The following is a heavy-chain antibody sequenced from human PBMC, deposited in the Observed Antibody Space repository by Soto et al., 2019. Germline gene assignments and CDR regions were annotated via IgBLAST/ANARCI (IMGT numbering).Heavy chain of an antibody. CDR2: ISYDGSNK. Sequence: QVQLVESGGGVVQPGRSLRLSCAASGFTFSSYGMHWVRQDPGKGLEWVAVISYDGSNKYYADSVKGRFTISRDNSKNTLYLQMNSLRAEDTAVYYCAKDPGSSSWYWAKGYYYGMDVWGQGTTVTVSS. V-gene: IGHV3-30*18. CDR3: AKDPGSSSWYWAKGYYYGMDV. J-gene: IGHJ6*02. D-gene: IGHD6-13*01. CDR1: GFTFSSYG.